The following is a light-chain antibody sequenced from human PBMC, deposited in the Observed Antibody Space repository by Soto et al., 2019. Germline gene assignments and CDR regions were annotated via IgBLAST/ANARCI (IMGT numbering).Light chain of an antibody. CDR2: DAS. CDR3: QQRHLWPIT. J-gene: IGKJ5*01. V-gene: IGKV3-11*01. Sequence: IVLTQPPATLPLSPGERATLSCRASQRVRNYLAWYQQKPGQVPRLVIYDASNRATGIPARFSGSGSGTDFTLTISSLEPEDFAVYYCQQRHLWPITFGQGTRVEIK. CDR1: QRVRNY.